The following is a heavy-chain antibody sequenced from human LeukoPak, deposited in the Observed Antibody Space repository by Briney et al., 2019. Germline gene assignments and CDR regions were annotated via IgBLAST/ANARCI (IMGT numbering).Heavy chain of an antibody. D-gene: IGHD4-17*01. CDR3: ARVYGDYSRDYYYMDV. CDR2: ISGSGGNT. CDR1: GFTFSTYG. V-gene: IGHV3-23*01. Sequence: PGWSLRLSCAASGFTFSTYGMSWVRQAPGRGLEWVSAISGSGGNTYYADSVKGRFTISRDNAKNSLYLQMNSLRAEDTAVYYCARVYGDYSRDYYYMDVWGKGTTVTVSS. J-gene: IGHJ6*03.